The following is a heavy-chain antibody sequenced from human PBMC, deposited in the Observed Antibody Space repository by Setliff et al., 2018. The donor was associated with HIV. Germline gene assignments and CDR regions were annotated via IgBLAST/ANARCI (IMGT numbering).Heavy chain of an antibody. J-gene: IGHJ5*02. V-gene: IGHV1-69*11. D-gene: IGHD3-16*01. CDR2: IIPILDTT. CDR1: GGTFNNYV. Sequence: ASVKVSCKAAGGTFNNYVFSWVRKAPGRGLEWIGTIIPILDTTNYAQKFQDRVTITTDESTSTAYMELRSLTSEDTAVYYCARDLDEAVKDADNYVPLDLWGQGTLVTASS. CDR3: ARDLDEAVKDADNYVPLDL.